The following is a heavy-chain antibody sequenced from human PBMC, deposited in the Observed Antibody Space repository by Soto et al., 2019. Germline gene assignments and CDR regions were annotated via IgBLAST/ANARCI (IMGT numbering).Heavy chain of an antibody. CDR1: GGSISSYY. D-gene: IGHD3-22*01. V-gene: IGHV4-59*01. CDR2: IYYSGST. Sequence: SETLSLTCTVSGGSISSYYWSWIRQPPGKGLEWIGYIYYSGSTNYNPSLKSRVTISVDTSKNQFSLKLSSVTAADTAVYYCARQGDTPPGYDSSGYYGYFDYWGQGTLVTVSP. J-gene: IGHJ4*02. CDR3: ARQGDTPPGYDSSGYYGYFDY.